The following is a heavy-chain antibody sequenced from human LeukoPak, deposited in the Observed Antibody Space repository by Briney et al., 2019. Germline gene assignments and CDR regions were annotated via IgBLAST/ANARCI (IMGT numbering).Heavy chain of an antibody. V-gene: IGHV1-58*01. CDR3: ARKKYYDILTGRYYYYYYGMDV. D-gene: IGHD3-9*01. CDR2: IVVGSGNT. CDR1: GFTFTSSA. J-gene: IGHJ6*02. Sequence: SVKVSCKASGFTFTSSAVQWVRQARGQRLEWIGWIVVGSGNTNYAQKFQERVTITRDMSTSTAYMELSSLRSEDTAVYYCARKKYYDILTGRYYYYYYGMDVWGQGTTVTVSS.